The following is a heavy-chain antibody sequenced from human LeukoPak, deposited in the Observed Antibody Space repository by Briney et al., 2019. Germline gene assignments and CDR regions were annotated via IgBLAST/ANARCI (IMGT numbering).Heavy chain of an antibody. D-gene: IGHD4-17*01. CDR2: ISYDGSNK. J-gene: IGHJ4*02. V-gene: IGHV3-30*03. CDR3: ASGAEGY. CDR1: GFTFSSYG. Sequence: GRSLRLSCAASGFTFSSYGMHWVRQAPGKGLEWVAVISYDGSNKYYADSVKGRFTISRDNSKNTLYLQMNSLRAEDTAVYYCASGAEGYWGQGTLVTVSS.